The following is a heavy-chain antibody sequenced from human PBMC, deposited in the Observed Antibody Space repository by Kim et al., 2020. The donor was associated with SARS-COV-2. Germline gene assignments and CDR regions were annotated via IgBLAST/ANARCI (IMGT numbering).Heavy chain of an antibody. Sequence: PGQGRCTISRDASKTTLYLQMNSLKTEDTAVYYCTTDLRYCTNTNCYEVDYWGQGTLVTVSS. V-gene: IGHV3-15*01. CDR3: TTDLRYCTNTNCYEVDY. J-gene: IGHJ4*02. D-gene: IGHD2-2*01.